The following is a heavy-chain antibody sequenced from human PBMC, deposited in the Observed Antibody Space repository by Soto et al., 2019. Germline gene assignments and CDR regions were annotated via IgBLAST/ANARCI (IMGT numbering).Heavy chain of an antibody. CDR3: ARGLGYSYGYVWFDP. V-gene: IGHV4-34*01. J-gene: IGHJ5*02. D-gene: IGHD5-18*01. CDR2: INHSGST. Sequence: TSETLSLTCAVYGGSFSGYYWSWIRQPPGKGLEWIGEINHSGSTNYNPSLKSRVTISVDTSKNQFSLKLSSVTAADTAVYYCARGLGYSYGYVWFDPWGQGTLVTVSS. CDR1: GGSFSGYY.